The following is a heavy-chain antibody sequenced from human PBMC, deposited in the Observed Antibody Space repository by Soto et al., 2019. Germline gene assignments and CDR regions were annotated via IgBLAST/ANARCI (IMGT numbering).Heavy chain of an antibody. CDR1: GDTLNFYS. CDR3: ASSYGSGYRAFDY. CDR2: VNPIVSMS. J-gene: IGHJ4*02. D-gene: IGHD3-10*01. V-gene: IGHV1-69*02. Sequence: QVQLVQSGAEVKRPGSSVKVSCKASGDTLNFYSITWVRQAPGLGLEWMGRVNPIVSMSNYAEKFPGRVTMTADKATSTAYMELSSLRSEDTAIYYCASSYGSGYRAFDYWGQGALVTVSS.